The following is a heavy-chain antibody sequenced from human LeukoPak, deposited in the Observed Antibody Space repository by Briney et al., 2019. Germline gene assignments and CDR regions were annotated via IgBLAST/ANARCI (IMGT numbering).Heavy chain of an antibody. V-gene: IGHV3-23*01. D-gene: IGHD2-15*01. Sequence: GGSLRLSCAASGFTFSSYAMSWVRQAPGKGLEWVSAISGSRGSTYYADSVKGRFTISRDNSKNTLYLQMNSLRAEDTAVYYCAKDRAGLAYCSGGSCYRPKKDYWGQGTLVTVSS. CDR1: GFTFSSYA. CDR3: AKDRAGLAYCSGGSCYRPKKDY. J-gene: IGHJ4*02. CDR2: ISGSRGST.